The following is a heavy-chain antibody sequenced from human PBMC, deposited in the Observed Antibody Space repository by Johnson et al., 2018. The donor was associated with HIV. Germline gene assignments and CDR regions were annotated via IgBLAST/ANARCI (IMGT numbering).Heavy chain of an antibody. CDR1: GFTFSNYA. J-gene: IGHJ3*01. CDR3: ARPIFGVVSSPVDAFGV. Sequence: QVLLVESGGGVVQPGRSLRLSCAASGFTFSNYAMHWVRQAPGRGLEWVAVISYDGSDEYYADSVRGRFTISRDNAKNSLYLQMNSLRAEDTALYYCARPIFGVVSSPVDAFGVWGQGTMVTVSS. V-gene: IGHV3-30*04. CDR2: ISYDGSDE. D-gene: IGHD3-3*01.